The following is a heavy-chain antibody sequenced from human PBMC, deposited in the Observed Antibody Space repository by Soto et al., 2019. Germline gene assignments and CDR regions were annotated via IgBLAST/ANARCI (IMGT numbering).Heavy chain of an antibody. Sequence: QLQLQESGPGLVKPSETLSLTCTVSGGSISSTGHYWGWIRQPPGKGLEWIGNIYYAGSPYYNPSLKSRVTISVDTSKNDISLTLTSVTAADTAVYYCARLMGVVTVDYWGQGALVTVSS. J-gene: IGHJ4*02. D-gene: IGHD2-21*02. V-gene: IGHV4-39*02. CDR3: ARLMGVVTVDY. CDR2: IYYAGSP. CDR1: GGSISSTGHY.